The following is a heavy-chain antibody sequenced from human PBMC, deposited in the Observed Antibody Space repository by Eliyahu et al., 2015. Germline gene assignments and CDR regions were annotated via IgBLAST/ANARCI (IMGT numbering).Heavy chain of an antibody. Sequence: QITLKESGPTLVKPTQTLTLTCTFSGFPLSTSGVGVGWIRQPPGKALEWLALIYWNDDKRYSPSLKSRLTITKDTSKNQVVLTMTNMDPVDTATYYCAHRHGLGFFDYWGQGTLVTVSS. CDR1: GFPLSTSGVG. D-gene: IGHD4-17*01. CDR3: AHRHGLGFFDY. V-gene: IGHV2-5*01. CDR2: IYWNDDK. J-gene: IGHJ4*02.